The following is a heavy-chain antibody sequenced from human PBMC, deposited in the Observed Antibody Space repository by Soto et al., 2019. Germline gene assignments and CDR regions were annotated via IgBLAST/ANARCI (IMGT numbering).Heavy chain of an antibody. J-gene: IGHJ4*02. CDR3: ARDNRSGYDSGFDY. CDR2: ISAYNGNT. D-gene: IGHD5-12*01. Sequence: ASVKVSCKASGYTFTSYGISWVRQAPGQGLEWMGWISAYNGNTNYAQKLQGRVTMTTDTSTSTAYMELRSPRSDDTAVYYCARDNRSGYDSGFDYWGQGTLVTVPQ. CDR1: GYTFTSYG. V-gene: IGHV1-18*04.